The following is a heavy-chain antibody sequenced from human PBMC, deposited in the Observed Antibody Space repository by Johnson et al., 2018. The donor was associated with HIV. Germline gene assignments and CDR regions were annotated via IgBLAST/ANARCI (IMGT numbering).Heavy chain of an antibody. CDR1: GFTVSSNY. V-gene: IGHV3-30*18. Sequence: QVQLVESGGGLVQPGGSLRLSCAASGFTVSSNYMSWVRQAPGKGLEWVAVISYDGSNKYYADSVKGRFTISRGNSKNTLYLQMNSLRAEDTAVYYCAKAGKSIMIVVVISLSLDAFDIWGQGTMVTVSS. CDR3: AKAGKSIMIVVVISLSLDAFDI. D-gene: IGHD3-22*01. CDR2: ISYDGSNK. J-gene: IGHJ3*02.